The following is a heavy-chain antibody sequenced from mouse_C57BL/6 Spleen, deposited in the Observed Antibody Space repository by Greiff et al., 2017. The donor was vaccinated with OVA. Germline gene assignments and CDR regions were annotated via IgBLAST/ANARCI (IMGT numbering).Heavy chain of an antibody. CDR1: GYAFSSSW. Sequence: QVQLQQSGPELVKPGASVTISCKASGYAFSSSWMNWVKQRPGKGLEWIGRIYPGDGDPNYNGTFKGKATLTAAKSSSTAYMQLSSLTSEDSAVYFCARGYGSSRDYWGQGTTLTVSS. J-gene: IGHJ2*01. CDR3: ARGYGSSRDY. D-gene: IGHD1-1*01. CDR2: IYPGDGDP. V-gene: IGHV1-82*01.